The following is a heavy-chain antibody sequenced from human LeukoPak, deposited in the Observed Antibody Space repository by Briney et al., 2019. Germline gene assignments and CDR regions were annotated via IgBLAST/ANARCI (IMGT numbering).Heavy chain of an antibody. CDR1: GGSISSYY. Sequence: PSETLSLTCTVSGGSISSYYWSWIRQPPGKGLEWIGYIYYSGSTNYNPSLKSRVTISVDTSKNQFSLKLSSVTAADTAVYYCARHKEYCSGGSCYPEYFQHWGQGTLVTVSS. J-gene: IGHJ1*01. CDR2: IYYSGST. CDR3: ARHKEYCSGGSCYPEYFQH. V-gene: IGHV4-59*08. D-gene: IGHD2-15*01.